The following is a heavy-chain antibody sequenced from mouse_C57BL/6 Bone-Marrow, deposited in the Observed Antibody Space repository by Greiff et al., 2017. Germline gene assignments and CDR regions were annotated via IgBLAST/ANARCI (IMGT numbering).Heavy chain of an antibody. CDR2: ISNGGGST. D-gene: IGHD2-3*01. Sequence: EVKLMESGGGLVQPGGSLTLSCAASGFTFSDYYMYWVRQTPEKRLEWVAYISNGGGSTYYPDTVKGRFTISSDNARNTLYLQMSRLKSEDTAMYYCTMTEDDGYSPGFAYWGQGTLVTVSA. V-gene: IGHV5-12*01. J-gene: IGHJ3*01. CDR3: TMTEDDGYSPGFAY. CDR1: GFTFSDYY.